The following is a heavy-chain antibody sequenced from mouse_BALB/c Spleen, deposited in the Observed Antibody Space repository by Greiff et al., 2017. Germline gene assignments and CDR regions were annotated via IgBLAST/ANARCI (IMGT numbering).Heavy chain of an antibody. CDR3: ARPYDYDEGDYFDY. J-gene: IGHJ2*01. V-gene: IGHV5-6*01. Sequence: EVQGVESGGDLVKPGGSLKLSCAASGFTFSSYGMSWVRQTPDKRLEWVATISSGGSYTYYPDSVKGRFTISRDNAKNTLYLQMSSLKSEDTAMYYCARPYDYDEGDYFDYWGQGTTLTVSS. CDR2: ISSGGSYT. CDR1: GFTFSSYG. D-gene: IGHD2-4*01.